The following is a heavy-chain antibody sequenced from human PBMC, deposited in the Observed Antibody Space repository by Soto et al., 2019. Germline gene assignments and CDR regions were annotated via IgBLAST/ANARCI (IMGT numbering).Heavy chain of an antibody. V-gene: IGHV1-3*01. Sequence: QVQLVQSGAEVKKPGASVKVSCKASGYTFTSYAMHWVRQAPGQRLEWMGWINAGNGNTKYSQKFQGRVTITRDTSASTAYMELSSLRSEDTAVYYCARPSRGILTGRYYFDYWGQGTLVTVSS. CDR3: ARPSRGILTGRYYFDY. CDR1: GYTFTSYA. CDR2: INAGNGNT. D-gene: IGHD3-9*01. J-gene: IGHJ4*02.